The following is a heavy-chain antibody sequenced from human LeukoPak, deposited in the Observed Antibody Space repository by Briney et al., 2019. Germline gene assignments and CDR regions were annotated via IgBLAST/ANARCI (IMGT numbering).Heavy chain of an antibody. V-gene: IGHV4-38-2*01. Sequence: PGGSLRLSCAASGFTFSDYYMSWIRQPPGKGLEWIGSIYYSGSTYYNPSLKSRVTISVDTSKNQFSLKLSSVTAADTAVYYCARWPPHVRYFDYWGQGTLVTVSS. CDR2: IYYSGST. D-gene: IGHD2-15*01. J-gene: IGHJ4*02. CDR3: ARWPPHVRYFDY. CDR1: GFTFSDYY.